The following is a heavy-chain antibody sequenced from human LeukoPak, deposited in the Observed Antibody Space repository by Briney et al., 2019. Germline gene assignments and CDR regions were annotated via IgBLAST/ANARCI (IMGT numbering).Heavy chain of an antibody. CDR3: VRQLYYYGSGSPYYLDY. J-gene: IGHJ4*02. D-gene: IGHD3-10*01. V-gene: IGHV4-38-2*02. Sequence: PSETLSLTCTVSGYSISSGCYCGCIRHPPGKGLEYIGSIYQSGNTYYTPSLKSRVAISLDTPKNQFSLKLSSQTAADTAVYYCVRQLYYYGSGSPYYLDYWGQGTLVTVSS. CDR1: GYSISSGCY. CDR2: IYQSGNT.